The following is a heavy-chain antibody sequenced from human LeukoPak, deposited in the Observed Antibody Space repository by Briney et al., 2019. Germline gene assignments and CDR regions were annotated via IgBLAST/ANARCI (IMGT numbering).Heavy chain of an antibody. D-gene: IGHD3-16*02. CDR1: GFTFSTYA. J-gene: IGHJ4*02. V-gene: IGHV3-23*01. Sequence: GGSPRLSCAASGFTFSTYAMSWVRQAPGRGLEWVSGICGSGGCTYYADSVKGRFTISRDNSKNTLYLQMNSLRVEDTAVYYCASTPFYDYVWGSYRYRGLFDNWGQGTLVSVSS. CDR2: ICGSGGCT. CDR3: ASTPFYDYVWGSYRYRGLFDN.